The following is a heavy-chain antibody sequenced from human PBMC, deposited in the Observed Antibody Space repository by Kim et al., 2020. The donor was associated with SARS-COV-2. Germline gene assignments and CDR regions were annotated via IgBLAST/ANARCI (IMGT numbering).Heavy chain of an antibody. Sequence: SETLSLTCAVYGGSFSGYSWTWIRQPPGKGLEWIGEINHSGSTNYNPSLQSRVSISIDTSKNQVSLRLRSVTAADTAVYHCARGRAGVVPAPVLGLGPYYEYYIMDVWGRGTTVPVSS. CDR2: INHSGST. J-gene: IGHJ6*02. V-gene: IGHV4-34*01. D-gene: IGHD3-3*01. CDR3: ARGRAGVVPAPVLGLGPYYEYYIMDV. CDR1: GGSFSGYS.